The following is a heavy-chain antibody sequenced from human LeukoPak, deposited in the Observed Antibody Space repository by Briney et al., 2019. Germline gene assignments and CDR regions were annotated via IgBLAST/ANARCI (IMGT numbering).Heavy chain of an antibody. CDR1: GFTFSNYA. D-gene: IGHD2-2*01. Sequence: GGSLRLSCAASGFTFSNYAMSWVRQAPGKGLEWVSAISGSGGSTYYADSVKDRFTVSRDNSKNTLYLQMNSLRAEDTAVYYCAKEGSTSWNYYFDYWGQGTLVTVSS. V-gene: IGHV3-23*01. J-gene: IGHJ4*02. CDR3: AKEGSTSWNYYFDY. CDR2: ISGSGGST.